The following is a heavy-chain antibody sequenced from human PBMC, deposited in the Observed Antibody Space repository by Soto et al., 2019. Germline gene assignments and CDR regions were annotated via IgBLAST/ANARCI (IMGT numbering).Heavy chain of an antibody. Sequence: EVQLVESGAGLVQPAGSLRLSCAASGFTFSSYWMHWVRQAPGKGLVWVSRINTDESSTTYADSVKGRFTISRDNAKNTLYLQMNSLRAEDTAVYYCARRGPVTGLAYWGQGTLVSVSS. D-gene: IGHD1-20*01. CDR3: ARRGPVTGLAY. CDR2: INTDESST. J-gene: IGHJ4*02. CDR1: GFTFSSYW. V-gene: IGHV3-74*01.